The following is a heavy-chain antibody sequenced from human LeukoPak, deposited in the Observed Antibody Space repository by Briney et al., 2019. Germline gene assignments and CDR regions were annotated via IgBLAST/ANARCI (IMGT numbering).Heavy chain of an antibody. CDR2: IDGSGGST. CDR1: GFTFSNYA. V-gene: IGHV3-64*01. D-gene: IGHD4-17*01. Sequence: PGGSLRLSCAASGFTFSNYAMHWVRQAPGKGLEYVSAIDGSGGSTYYANSVKGRFTVSRDNSKNTLYLQMGSLSTEDTAVYYCARDLTTTVLGMDVWGQGTRSPSR. CDR3: ARDLTTTVLGMDV. J-gene: IGHJ6*02.